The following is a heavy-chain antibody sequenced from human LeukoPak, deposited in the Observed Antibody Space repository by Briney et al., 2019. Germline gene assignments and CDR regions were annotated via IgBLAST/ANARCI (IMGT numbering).Heavy chain of an antibody. J-gene: IGHJ3*02. D-gene: IGHD3-3*02. CDR2: ISAYNGNT. CDR3: ARGLQENLAWLTAFCAFDI. Sequence: RASVKVSCKTSGYTFTSYGISWVRQAPGQGLEWMGWISAYNGNTNYAQKVQGRVTMTTDTSTSTAYMELRSLRSDDTAVYYCARGLQENLAWLTAFCAFDIWGQGTMVTVSS. CDR1: GYTFTSYG. V-gene: IGHV1-18*01.